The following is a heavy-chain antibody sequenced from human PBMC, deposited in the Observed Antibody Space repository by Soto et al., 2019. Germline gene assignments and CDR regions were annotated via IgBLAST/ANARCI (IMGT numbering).Heavy chain of an antibody. Sequence: QVQLEQSGPEVKKSGASVKVSCTASGYSFRSYGINWVRQAPGQGLEWIGWVSGYNYNTKYAQKLQGRITVTTDTSSNTAYMELRSLRSDDTAVYYCGRSSSMLGAGWSDSWGRGTLVTVSS. D-gene: IGHD2-8*01. J-gene: IGHJ5*01. CDR2: VSGYNYNT. CDR3: GRSSSMLGAGWSDS. CDR1: GYSFRSYG. V-gene: IGHV1-18*01.